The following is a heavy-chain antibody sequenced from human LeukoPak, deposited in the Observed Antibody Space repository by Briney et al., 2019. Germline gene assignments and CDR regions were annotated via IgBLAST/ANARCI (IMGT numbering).Heavy chain of an antibody. V-gene: IGHV3-33*08. Sequence: PGGSLRLSCAASGFTFSSYWMSWVRQAPGKGLEWVAVIWYDGSNKYYADSVKGRFTISRDNSKNTLYLQMNSLRAEDTAVYYCARDREGVFDYWGQGTLVTVSS. CDR2: IWYDGSNK. CDR1: GFTFSSYW. D-gene: IGHD3-10*01. CDR3: ARDREGVFDY. J-gene: IGHJ4*02.